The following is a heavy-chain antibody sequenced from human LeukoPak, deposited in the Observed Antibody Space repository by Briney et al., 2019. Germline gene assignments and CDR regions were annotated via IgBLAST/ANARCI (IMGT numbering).Heavy chain of an antibody. Sequence: GGSLRLSCAASGFTFSSYSMNWVRRAPGKGLEWVSSIRSSSSYIYYADSMKGRFTISRDNAKNSLYLQMNSLRAEDTAVYYCARGYYPPEYWGPGTLVTVSS. CDR3: ARGYYPPEY. CDR1: GFTFSSYS. V-gene: IGHV3-21*04. CDR2: IRSSSSYI. J-gene: IGHJ4*02. D-gene: IGHD1-26*01.